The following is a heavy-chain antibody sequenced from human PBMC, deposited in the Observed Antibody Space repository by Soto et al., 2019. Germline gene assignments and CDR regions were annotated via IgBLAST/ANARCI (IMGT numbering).Heavy chain of an antibody. CDR3: ARSTMVRGVIINYYYYGMDV. Sequence: ASVKVSCKASGYTFTGYYMHCVRQAPGQGLEWMGWINPNSGGTNYAQKFQGRVTMTRDTSISTAYMELSRLRSDDTAVYYCARSTMVRGVIINYYYYGMDVWGQGTTVTVSS. V-gene: IGHV1-2*02. J-gene: IGHJ6*02. CDR1: GYTFTGYY. D-gene: IGHD3-10*01. CDR2: INPNSGGT.